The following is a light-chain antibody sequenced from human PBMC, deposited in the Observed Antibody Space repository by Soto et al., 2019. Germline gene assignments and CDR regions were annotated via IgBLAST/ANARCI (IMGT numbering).Light chain of an antibody. Sequence: EIEMTQSPATLSVSPGKRATLSCRASQSVSTNLAWYQLKPGQAPRLLIYTASSRATGIPARFSGSGSGREFTLTISSLQSEDFAVYYCQQYQNWPVTFGHGTKVDIK. CDR2: TAS. CDR3: QQYQNWPVT. CDR1: QSVSTN. J-gene: IGKJ1*01. V-gene: IGKV3-15*01.